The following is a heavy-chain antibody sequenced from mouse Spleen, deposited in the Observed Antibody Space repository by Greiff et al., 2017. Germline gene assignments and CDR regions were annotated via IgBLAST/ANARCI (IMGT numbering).Heavy chain of an antibody. CDR3: ARDPYGNYAMDY. Sequence: EVQGVESGGGLVQPGGSLKLSCAASGFTFSDYGMAWVRQAPRKGPEWVAFISNLAYSIYYADTVTGRFTISRENAKNTLYLEMSSLRSEDTAMYYCARDPYGNYAMDYWGQGTSVTVSS. D-gene: IGHD2-1*01. CDR2: ISNLAYSI. V-gene: IGHV5-15*01. J-gene: IGHJ4*01. CDR1: GFTFSDYG.